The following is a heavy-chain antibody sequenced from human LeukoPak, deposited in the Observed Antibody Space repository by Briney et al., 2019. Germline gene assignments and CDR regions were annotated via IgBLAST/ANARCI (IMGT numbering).Heavy chain of an antibody. D-gene: IGHD3-22*01. CDR3: AKDIMGYYDSSGYLDY. V-gene: IGHV3-9*01. Sequence: GGSLRLSCAASGFTVSSNYMSWVRQAPGKGLGWVSGISWNSGSIGYADSVKGRFTISRDNAKNSLYLQMNSLRAEDTALYYCAKDIMGYYDSSGYLDYWGQGTLVTVSS. CDR2: ISWNSGSI. CDR1: GFTVSSNY. J-gene: IGHJ4*02.